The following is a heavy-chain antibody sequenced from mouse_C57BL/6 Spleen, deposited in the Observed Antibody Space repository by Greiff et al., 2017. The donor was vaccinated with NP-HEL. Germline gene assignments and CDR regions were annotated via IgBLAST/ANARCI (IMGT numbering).Heavy chain of an antibody. Sequence: VQLQQSGAELAKPGASVKLSCEASGYTFTSYWMHWVKQRPGQGLEWIGYINPSSGYTKYNQKFKDKATLTADKSSSTAYMQLSSLTYEDSAVYDCAKSDGYYVYYFDYWGQGTTLTVSS. CDR1: GYTFTSYW. V-gene: IGHV1-7*01. CDR2: INPSSGYT. D-gene: IGHD2-3*01. J-gene: IGHJ2*01. CDR3: AKSDGYYVYYFDY.